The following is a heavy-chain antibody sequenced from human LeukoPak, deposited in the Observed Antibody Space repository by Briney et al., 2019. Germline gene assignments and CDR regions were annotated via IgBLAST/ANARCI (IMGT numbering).Heavy chain of an antibody. D-gene: IGHD5-18*01. V-gene: IGHV1-2*02. CDR2: INPSSGGT. J-gene: IGHJ5*02. Sequence: ASVKVSCKTSGYTFSDYYLHWVRQAPGQGLEWMGWINPSSGGTKYVQKFQGRVTMTRDTSISTAYMELSRLRSDDTAVYYCARDIVMVTYWFDPWGQGTLVTVSS. CDR1: GYTFSDYY. CDR3: ARDIVMVTYWFDP.